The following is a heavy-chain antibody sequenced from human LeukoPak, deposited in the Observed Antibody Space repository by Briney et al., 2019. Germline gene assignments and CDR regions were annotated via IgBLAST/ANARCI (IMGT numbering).Heavy chain of an antibody. CDR2: IYYGGNT. CDR1: GVSISSSSSY. V-gene: IGHV4-39*07. CDR3: ARGWREDRITGKAFDP. J-gene: IGHJ5*02. D-gene: IGHD1-20*01. Sequence: PSETLSLTCSVSGVSISSSSSYWGWIRQPPGKGLEWIGSIYYGGNTYYNPSLKSRVTISVDTSKNQFSLKLSSVTAADTAVYYCARGWREDRITGKAFDPWGQGTLVTVSS.